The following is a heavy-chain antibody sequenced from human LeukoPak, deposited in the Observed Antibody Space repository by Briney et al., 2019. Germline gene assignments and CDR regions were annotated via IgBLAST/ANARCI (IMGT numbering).Heavy chain of an antibody. V-gene: IGHV4-34*01. CDR1: SGSFSGYY. CDR3: ARDNIVVVAATKAYYFDY. CDR2: FNHSGST. Sequence: SETLSLTCAVYSGSFSGYYWTWFRQPPGKGLEWIGEFNHSGSTYYNPSLKSRVTISVDTSKNQFSLKLSSVTAADTAVYYCARDNIVVVAATKAYYFDYWGQGTLVTVSS. J-gene: IGHJ4*02. D-gene: IGHD2-15*01.